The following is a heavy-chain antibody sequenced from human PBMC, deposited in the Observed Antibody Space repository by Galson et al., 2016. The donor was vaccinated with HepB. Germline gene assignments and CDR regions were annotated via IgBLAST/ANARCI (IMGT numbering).Heavy chain of an antibody. V-gene: IGHV3-21*06. Sequence: SLRLSCAPSGFTFRSYSMNWVRQAPGKGLEWVASITSDSASVHYADSLKGRFTVSRDNARNSLYLQMNSLRDDDTAVYYCARSPFGGSRGAATTVSYYFDYWGQGTLVTVSS. CDR2: ITSDSASV. CDR3: ARSPFGGSRGAATTVSYYFDY. CDR1: GFTFRSYS. D-gene: IGHD6-25*01. J-gene: IGHJ4*02.